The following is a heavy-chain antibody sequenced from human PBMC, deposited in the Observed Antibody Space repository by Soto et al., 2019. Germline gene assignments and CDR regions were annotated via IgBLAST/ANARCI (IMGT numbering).Heavy chain of an antibody. D-gene: IGHD2-15*01. J-gene: IGHJ5*01. CDR2: IYQTGNT. CDR3: ARGGYCSVGSFSGWFDS. V-gene: IGHV4-4*02. CDR1: GVSLTTNNW. Sequence: QVQLQESGPGLVKPSETLSLTCAVSGVSLTTNNWWTWVRQAPGKGLEWVGEIYQTGNTNYNPSLTSRVIASLDKSNNQFFLKLTSVTAADTAIYYCARGGYCSVGSFSGWFDSWGQGALVTVSS.